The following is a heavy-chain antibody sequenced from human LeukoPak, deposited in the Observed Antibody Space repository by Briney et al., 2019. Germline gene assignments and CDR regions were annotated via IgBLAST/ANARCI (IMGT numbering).Heavy chain of an antibody. D-gene: IGHD3-22*01. CDR3: ARPRRDYYDSSGYYYTHNWFDP. CDR2: IYYSGST. V-gene: IGHV4-39*01. Sequence: SETLSLTCNVSGGSISNYYWGWIRQPPGKGLEWIGSIYYSGSTYYNPSLKSRVTISVDTSKNQFSLKLSSVTAADTAVYYCARPRRDYYDSSGYYYTHNWFDPWGQGTLVTVSS. CDR1: GGSISNYY. J-gene: IGHJ5*02.